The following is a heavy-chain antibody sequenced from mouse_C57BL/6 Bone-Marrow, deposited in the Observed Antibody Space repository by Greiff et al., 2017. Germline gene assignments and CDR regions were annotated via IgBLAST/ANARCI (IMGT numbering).Heavy chain of an antibody. D-gene: IGHD1-1*01. Sequence: QVQLQQPGAELVKPGASVKLSCKASGYTFTSYWMQWVKQRPGQGPEWMGEIDPSDSYTNYNQKFKGKATLTVDTSSSTAYMQLRRLTSDDSAVYYCARSPYGISRYFDYWGQGTTLTVSS. CDR1: GYTFTSYW. J-gene: IGHJ2*01. CDR3: ARSPYGISRYFDY. CDR2: IDPSDSYT. V-gene: IGHV1-50*01.